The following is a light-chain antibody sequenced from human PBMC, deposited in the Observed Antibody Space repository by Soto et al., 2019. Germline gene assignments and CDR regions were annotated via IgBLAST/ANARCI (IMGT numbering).Light chain of an antibody. Sequence: QPVLTQPPSLSGTPGQRVTISCSGSDSNIGGNVVSWYQQLPGAAPKLLLFSNYQRPSEVPDRFSGSKSGTSASLAISGLQSVDEGDYYCASWDDSLNNVLFGGGTKLTVL. CDR1: DSNIGGNV. CDR2: SNY. CDR3: ASWDDSLNNVL. V-gene: IGLV1-44*01. J-gene: IGLJ2*01.